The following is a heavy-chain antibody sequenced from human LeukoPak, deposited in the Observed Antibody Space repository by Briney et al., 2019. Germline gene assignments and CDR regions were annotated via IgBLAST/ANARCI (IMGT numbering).Heavy chain of an antibody. CDR3: AKSGYCSSTSCPFDY. D-gene: IGHD2-2*01. J-gene: IGHJ4*02. CDR2: ISGSGGAT. V-gene: IGHV3-23*01. CDR1: GFTFNNYA. Sequence: GGSLRLSCAASGFTFNNYAMSWGRQAPGKGLEWGSAISGSGGATYYADSVKGRFTISRDNSKNTLYLQMNSLRVEDTAVYYSAKSGYCSSTSCPFDYWGQGTLVTVSS.